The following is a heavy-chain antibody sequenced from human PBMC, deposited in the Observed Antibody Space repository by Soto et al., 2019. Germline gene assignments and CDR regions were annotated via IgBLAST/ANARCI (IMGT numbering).Heavy chain of an antibody. D-gene: IGHD4-17*01. CDR3: SRGRRTAVTIDY. J-gene: IGHJ4*02. V-gene: IGHV4-34*01. CDR2: INHSGST. Sequence: PSETLSLTCAVYGGSFSGYYWSWIRQPPGKGLEGIGEINHSGSTNYNPPLKSRVTISVDTSKNQFSLKLSSVTAADTAVYYCSRGRRTAVTIDYWGQGTLVTVSS. CDR1: GGSFSGYY.